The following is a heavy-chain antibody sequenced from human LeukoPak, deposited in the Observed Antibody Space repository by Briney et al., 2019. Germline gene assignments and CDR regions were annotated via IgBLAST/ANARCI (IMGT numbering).Heavy chain of an antibody. Sequence: SETLSLTCTVSGGSSSSYYWSWIRQPPGKGLEWIGNIHNSGSTNYNPSLKSRVTISVDTSTNQFSPKLSSVTAADTAVYYCARGAVLNWFDPWGQGTLVTVSS. J-gene: IGHJ5*02. CDR2: IHNSGST. CDR3: ARGAVLNWFDP. V-gene: IGHV4-59*08. D-gene: IGHD6-19*01. CDR1: GGSSSSYY.